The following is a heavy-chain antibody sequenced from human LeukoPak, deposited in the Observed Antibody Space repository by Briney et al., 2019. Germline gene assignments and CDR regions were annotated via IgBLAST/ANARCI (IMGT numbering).Heavy chain of an antibody. CDR1: GFSLTTRGVG. V-gene: IGHV2-5*01. D-gene: IGHD6-13*01. Sequence: SGPTLVKPTQTLTLTCTFSGFSLTTRGVGVGWIRQPPGKALKWLALIYWDDKRYSPSLKSRLTITKDTSKNQVDLTMTNMDPVDTATYYCAHSNSSSPLDYWGQGTLVTVSS. CDR3: AHSNSSSPLDY. J-gene: IGHJ4*02. CDR2: IYWDDK.